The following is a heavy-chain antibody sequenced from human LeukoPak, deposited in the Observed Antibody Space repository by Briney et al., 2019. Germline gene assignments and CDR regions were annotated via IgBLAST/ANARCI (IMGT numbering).Heavy chain of an antibody. CDR3: AKDLLGGGYYYYMDV. Sequence: PGGSLRLSCAASGFTFSSYGMHWVRQAPGKGLEGVAFIRYDGSNKYYADSVKGRFTISRDNSKNTLYLQMNSLRAEDTAVYYCAKDLLGGGYYYYMDVWGKGTTVTVSS. J-gene: IGHJ6*03. CDR2: IRYDGSNK. D-gene: IGHD4-23*01. V-gene: IGHV3-30*02. CDR1: GFTFSSYG.